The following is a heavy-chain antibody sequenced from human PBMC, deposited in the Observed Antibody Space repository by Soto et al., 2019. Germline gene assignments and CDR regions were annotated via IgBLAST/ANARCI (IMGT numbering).Heavy chain of an antibody. CDR2: TTGSGANK. CDR1: GFTFKNYA. D-gene: IGHD4-17*01. CDR3: AKDGDFGEDGPAEYFEH. V-gene: IGHV3-23*01. Sequence: EVNLLESGGGLVQPGESLRISCVGSGFTFKNYAMTWVRQAPGKGLEWVSGTTGSGANKHYSDSVRGRFTISRDNSKKTLYLEMRSLSVEDTAVYYCAKDGDFGEDGPAEYFEHWGQGTLVTVSS. J-gene: IGHJ1*01.